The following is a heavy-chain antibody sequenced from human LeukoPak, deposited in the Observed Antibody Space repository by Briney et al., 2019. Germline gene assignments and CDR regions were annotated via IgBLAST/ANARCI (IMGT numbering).Heavy chain of an antibody. CDR1: GFTFSSYG. CDR2: IRYDGSNK. CDR3: ARGRKNYYGSGSYLYYYYYYYMDV. D-gene: IGHD3-10*01. V-gene: IGHV3-30*02. J-gene: IGHJ6*03. Sequence: GGSLRLSCAASGFTFSSYGMHWVRQAPGKGLEWVAFIRYDGSNKYYADSVKGRFTISRDNSKNTLYLQMNSLRAEDTALYYCARGRKNYYGSGSYLYYYYYYYMDVWGKGTTVTVSS.